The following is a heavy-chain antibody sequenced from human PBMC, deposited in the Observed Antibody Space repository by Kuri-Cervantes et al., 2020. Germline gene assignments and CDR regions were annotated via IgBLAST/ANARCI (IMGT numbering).Heavy chain of an antibody. CDR3: AREGAGWGRGMDV. V-gene: IGHV3-74*01. CDR2: INSDGSNT. CDR1: GFTFSSYE. D-gene: IGHD7-27*01. J-gene: IGHJ6*04. Sequence: GESLKISCAASGFTFSSYEMNWVRQAPGKGLVWVSRINSDGSNTDYADSVKGRFTISRDNAKNSLYLEMNSLRAEDTAVYYCAREGAGWGRGMDVWGKGTTVTVSS.